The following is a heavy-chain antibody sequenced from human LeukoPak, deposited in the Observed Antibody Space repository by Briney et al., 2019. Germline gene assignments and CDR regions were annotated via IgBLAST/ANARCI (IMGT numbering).Heavy chain of an antibody. D-gene: IGHD3-10*01. CDR1: EFTCSNYW. V-gene: IGHV3-7*01. Sequence: GGSRRLACAASEFTCSNYWMSWDRQAPGKGLEWVASIKQDGTETYNVDPVKGRFTISKDNAKNSVYLQMNSLRVEDTAVYYCARGPPYGLRTDYFDYWGQGTLVTVSS. J-gene: IGHJ4*02. CDR3: ARGPPYGLRTDYFDY. CDR2: IKQDGTET.